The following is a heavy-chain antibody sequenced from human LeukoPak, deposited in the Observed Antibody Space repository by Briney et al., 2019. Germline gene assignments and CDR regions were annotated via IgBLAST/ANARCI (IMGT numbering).Heavy chain of an antibody. V-gene: IGHV4-4*07. D-gene: IGHD5-12*01. CDR2: IYTSGST. CDR3: ASGPRGFYYYYGMDV. CDR1: GGSISSHY. J-gene: IGHJ6*02. Sequence: SETLSLTCTVSGGSISSHYWSWIRQPAGKGLEWIGRIYTSGSTNYNPSLKSRVTMSVDTSKNQFSLKLSSVTAADTAVYYCASGPRGFYYYYGMDVWGQGTTVTVSS.